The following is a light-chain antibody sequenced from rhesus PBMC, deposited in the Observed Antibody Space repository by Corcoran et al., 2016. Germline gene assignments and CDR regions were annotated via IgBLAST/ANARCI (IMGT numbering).Light chain of an antibody. CDR1: QGISNY. CDR3: QQHNNYPPT. CDR2: YAS. Sequence: DIQMTQSPSSLSASVGDTVTITCRASQGISNYLAWYQQKPGKAPKPLIYYASNLENGVPSRFSGSGSGTDFTLTISSLQPEDIAIYYCQQHNNYPPTFSRGTKVEIK. V-gene: IGKV1S14*01. J-gene: IGKJ1*01.